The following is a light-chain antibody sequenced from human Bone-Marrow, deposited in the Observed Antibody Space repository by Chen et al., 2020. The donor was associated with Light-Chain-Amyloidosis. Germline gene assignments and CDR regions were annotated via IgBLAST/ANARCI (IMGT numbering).Light chain of an antibody. Sequence: NFMLTQPHSVSESPGTTVIISCTRSSGSIATNYVQWYQQRPGRSPTTVIYADDQRPSGVPDRFSASIDRSPNSASLTISGLRTEDEADYYCQSYQGSSQGVFGGEAKLSVL. CDR1: SGSIATNY. CDR3: QSYQGSSQGV. J-gene: IGLJ3*02. V-gene: IGLV6-57*01. CDR2: ADD.